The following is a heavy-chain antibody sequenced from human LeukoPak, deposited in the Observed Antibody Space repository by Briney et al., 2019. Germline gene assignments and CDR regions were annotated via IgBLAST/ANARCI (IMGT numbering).Heavy chain of an antibody. D-gene: IGHD2-8*01. J-gene: IGHJ4*02. CDR2: IIPIFGTT. Sequence: SVKVSCKASGGTFSSYAISWVRQAPGQGLEWMGGIIPIFGTTSSAQKFRGRVTITADESTSTAYMELRSLRSDDTAVYYCARDEGGYCTNGVCLPRNYWGQGTLVTVSS. CDR1: GGTFSSYA. CDR3: ARDEGGYCTNGVCLPRNY. V-gene: IGHV1-69*13.